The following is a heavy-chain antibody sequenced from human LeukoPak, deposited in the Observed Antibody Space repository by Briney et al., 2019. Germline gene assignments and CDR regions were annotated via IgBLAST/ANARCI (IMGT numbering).Heavy chain of an antibody. CDR1: GYTFTSYG. V-gene: IGHV1-18*01. D-gene: IGHD3-22*01. CDR3: ARVPSGFYYYYGMEV. J-gene: IGHJ6*02. CDR2: ISTYNGNT. Sequence: ASVNVSCKSSGYTFTSYGISWVRQAPGQGLEWMGWISTYNGNTNYAQKLQGRVTMTTDTSTSTAYMELRSLRSDDTAVYYCARVPSGFYYYYGMEVWGQGTTVTVSS.